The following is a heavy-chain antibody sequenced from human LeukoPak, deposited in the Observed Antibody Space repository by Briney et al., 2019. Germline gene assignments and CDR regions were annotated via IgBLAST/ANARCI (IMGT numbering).Heavy chain of an antibody. D-gene: IGHD2-2*01. Sequence: ASVKVSCKASGYTFTSYDINWVRQATGQGLEWMGWMNPNSGNTGYAQKFQGRVTMTRNTPISTAYMELSSLRSEDTAVYYCARDLLIVVVPAAKIGDAFDIWGQGTMVTVSS. J-gene: IGHJ3*02. CDR2: MNPNSGNT. CDR1: GYTFTSYD. CDR3: ARDLLIVVVPAAKIGDAFDI. V-gene: IGHV1-8*01.